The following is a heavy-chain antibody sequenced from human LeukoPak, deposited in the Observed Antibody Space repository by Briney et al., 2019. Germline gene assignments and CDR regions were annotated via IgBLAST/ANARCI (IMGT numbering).Heavy chain of an antibody. J-gene: IGHJ4*02. CDR3: ARGDRQWLVGVFDY. Sequence: PGGSLRLSCAASGFTFSGYWMSWVRQAPGKGLEWVANIKQDGSEKYYVDSVKGRFTISRDNAKNSLYLQMNSLRAEDTAVYYCARGDRQWLVGVFDYWGQGTLVTVSS. CDR1: GFTFSGYW. CDR2: IKQDGSEK. D-gene: IGHD6-19*01. V-gene: IGHV3-7*01.